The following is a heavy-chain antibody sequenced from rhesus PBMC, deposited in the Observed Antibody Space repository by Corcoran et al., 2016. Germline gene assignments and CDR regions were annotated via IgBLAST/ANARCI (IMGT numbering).Heavy chain of an antibody. J-gene: IGHJ4*01. CDR2: IYGWWGST. V-gene: IGHV4-147*01. CDR3: ARGGLY. D-gene: IGHD2-33*01. Sequence: QVQLQESGPGLVKPSETLSLTCAVSGGSISSNYWSWIRQPPGKGLELIGRIYGWWGSTSYNPSLTSLVTISPGPSRNQFSLKLSSVTAADTAVYYCARGGLYWGQGVLVTVSS. CDR1: GGSISSNY.